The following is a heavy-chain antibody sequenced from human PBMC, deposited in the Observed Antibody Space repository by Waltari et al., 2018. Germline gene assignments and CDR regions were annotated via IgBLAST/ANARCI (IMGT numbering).Heavy chain of an antibody. V-gene: IGHV3-49*03. CDR2: IRSKAYGGTT. D-gene: IGHD5-12*01. CDR3: TREKVWGWPREDY. Sequence: EVQLVESGGGLVQPGRSLRLSCTASGFTFGDYAMSWFRQAPGKGLEWVGFIRSKAYGGTTEYAASVKGRFTISRDDSKSIAYLQMNSLKTEDTAVYYCTREKVWGWPREDYWGQGTLVTVSS. CDR1: GFTFGDYA. J-gene: IGHJ4*02.